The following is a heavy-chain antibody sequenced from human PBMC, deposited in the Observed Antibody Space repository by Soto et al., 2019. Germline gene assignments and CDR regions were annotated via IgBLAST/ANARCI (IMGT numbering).Heavy chain of an antibody. D-gene: IGHD4-17*01. CDR2: IIPIFGTA. J-gene: IGHJ6*02. CDR1: GGTFSSYA. V-gene: IGHV1-69*01. CDR3: ARVARSGGDYDYYYYYGMDV. Sequence: QVQLVQSGAEVKKPGSSVKVSCKASGGTFSSYAISWLRQAPGQGLEWLGGIIPIFGTANYAQKFQGRVTITADESTSTAYMELSSLRSEDTAVYYCARVARSGGDYDYYYYYGMDVWGQGTTVTVSS.